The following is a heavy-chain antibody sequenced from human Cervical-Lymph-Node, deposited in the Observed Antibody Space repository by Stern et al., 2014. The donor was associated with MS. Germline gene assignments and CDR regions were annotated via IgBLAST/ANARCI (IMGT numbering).Heavy chain of an antibody. CDR3: TRFLQSGWSDLFDS. J-gene: IGHJ5*01. Sequence: EVQLEESGGGLVQPGGSQRLSCVASGSTFSTSWMSWVRQAPGKGLEWVGNIKRDGSETYYLDSVKGRFTISRDNAKSSLYLEMNSLRAEDTAVYYCTRFLQSGWSDLFDSWGRGTLVTVSS. V-gene: IGHV3-7*01. CDR1: GSTFSTSW. CDR2: IKRDGSET. D-gene: IGHD6-19*01.